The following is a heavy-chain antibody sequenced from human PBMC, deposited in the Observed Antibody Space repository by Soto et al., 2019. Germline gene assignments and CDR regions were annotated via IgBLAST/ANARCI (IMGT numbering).Heavy chain of an antibody. D-gene: IGHD6-19*01. CDR2: ISWNSGSI. J-gene: IGHJ4*02. Sequence: EVQLVESGGGLVQPGRSLRLSCAASGFTFDDYAMHWVRQAPGKGLECVSGISWNSGSIGYADSVKGRFTISRDNTKNSMYLQMNSLSAEDTALYYCAKDRGLVLSCYFDYCGQGTLVTVSS. CDR1: GFTFDDYA. V-gene: IGHV3-9*01. CDR3: AKDRGLVLSCYFDY.